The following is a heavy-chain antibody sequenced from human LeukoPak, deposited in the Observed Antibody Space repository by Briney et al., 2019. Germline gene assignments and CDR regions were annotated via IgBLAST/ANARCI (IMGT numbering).Heavy chain of an antibody. CDR1: GFTFSSYA. D-gene: IGHD5-18*01. V-gene: IGHV3-23*01. CDR3: ARTNRYGYGSPAPY. J-gene: IGHJ4*02. Sequence: GGSLRLSCAASGFTFSSYAMSWVRQAPGKGLQWVSTLTGGGDTTYYADSVKGRFTISRDNSKNTLYLEMNSLTADDTAVYFCARTNRYGYGSPAPYWGQGTLVTVSS. CDR2: LTGGGDTT.